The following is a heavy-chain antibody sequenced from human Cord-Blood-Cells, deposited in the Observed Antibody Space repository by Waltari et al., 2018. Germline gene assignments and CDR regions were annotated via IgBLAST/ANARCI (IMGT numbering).Heavy chain of an antibody. D-gene: IGHD3-16*02. CDR2: VDHEDGET. Sequence: QVQLVQSEAEVKKPGASVKVSCKVSGYTLTELSMHWVRQAPGKGLEWMGGVDHEDGETIYAQKCQCRVTMTEDTSTDPAYMGLSSLRSEDTAVYYCATALMITFGGVIANWFDPWGQGTLVTVSS. V-gene: IGHV1-24*01. CDR3: ATALMITFGGVIANWFDP. CDR1: GYTLTELS. J-gene: IGHJ5*02.